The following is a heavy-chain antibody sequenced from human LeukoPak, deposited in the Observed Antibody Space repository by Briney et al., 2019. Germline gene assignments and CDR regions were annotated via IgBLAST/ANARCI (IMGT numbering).Heavy chain of an antibody. J-gene: IGHJ4*02. D-gene: IGHD2-2*02. CDR3: AKDDRTHCSSTSCYNDY. CDR2: ISGSGGST. CDR1: GFTFSSYA. V-gene: IGHV3-23*01. Sequence: GGSLRLSCAASGFTFSSYAMSWVRQAPGMGLEWVSAISGSGGSTCYADSVKGRFTISRDNSKNTLYLQMNSLRAEDTAVYYCAKDDRTHCSSTSCYNDYWGQGTLVTVSS.